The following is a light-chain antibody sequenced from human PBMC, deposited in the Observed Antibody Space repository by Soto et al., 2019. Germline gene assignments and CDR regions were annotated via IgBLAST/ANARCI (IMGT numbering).Light chain of an antibody. Sequence: QPVLTQSSSASASLGSSVKLTCTLSSGHSSYIIAWHQPQPGKAPRYLMKLEGSGSYNKGSGVPDRFSGSSSGADRYLTISNLQSEDEADYYCETWDSNTPWVFGGGTKLAVL. J-gene: IGLJ3*02. V-gene: IGLV4-60*03. CDR2: LEGSGSY. CDR3: ETWDSNTPWV. CDR1: SGHSSYI.